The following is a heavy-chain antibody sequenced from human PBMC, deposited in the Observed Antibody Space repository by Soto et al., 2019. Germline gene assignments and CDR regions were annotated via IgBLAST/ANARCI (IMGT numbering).Heavy chain of an antibody. V-gene: IGHV3-30*18. Sequence: QVQLVESGGGVVQPGRSLRLSCAASGFTFSSYGMHWVRQAPGKGLEWVAVISYDGSNKYYADSVKGRFTISRDNSKNTLYLQMNSLRAEDTAVYYCAKEASSSWYGDNLGFYYYGMDVWGQGTTVTVS. D-gene: IGHD6-13*01. CDR3: AKEASSSWYGDNLGFYYYGMDV. J-gene: IGHJ6*02. CDR2: ISYDGSNK. CDR1: GFTFSSYG.